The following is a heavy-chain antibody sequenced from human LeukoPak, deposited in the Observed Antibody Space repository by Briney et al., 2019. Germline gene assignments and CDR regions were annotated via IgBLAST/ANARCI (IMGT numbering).Heavy chain of an antibody. D-gene: IGHD3-22*01. J-gene: IGHJ5*02. Sequence: SETLSLTCTVSGGSISSYYWSWIRQPPGKGLEWIGYIYYSGSTNYNPSLKSRVTISVDTSKNQFSLKLSSVTAADTAVYYCARLRGFMIVVPWGQGTLVTVSS. V-gene: IGHV4-59*01. CDR2: IYYSGST. CDR1: GGSISSYY. CDR3: ARLRGFMIVVP.